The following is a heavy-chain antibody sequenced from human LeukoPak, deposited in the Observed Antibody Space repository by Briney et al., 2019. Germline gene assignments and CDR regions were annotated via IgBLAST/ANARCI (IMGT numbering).Heavy chain of an antibody. CDR1: GFTSSSYA. CDR2: ISGSGGST. CDR3: ANSSGRSLGY. Sequence: GGSLRLSCAASGFTSSSYAMSWVRQAPGEGLEWVSAISGSGGSTYYADSVKGRFTISRDNSKNTLYLQMNSLRAEDTAVYYCANSSGRSLGYWGQGTLVTVSS. D-gene: IGHD6-19*01. J-gene: IGHJ4*02. V-gene: IGHV3-23*01.